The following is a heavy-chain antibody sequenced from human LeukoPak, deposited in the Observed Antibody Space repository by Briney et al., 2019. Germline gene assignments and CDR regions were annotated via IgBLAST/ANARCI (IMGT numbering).Heavy chain of an antibody. Sequence: GASVKVSCKASGYTFTNHDINWLRQATGQGLEWMGWMNPNSGNTGYAQKFQGRITMTRDTSISTAYMELSSLTSEDTAIYFCATYSGSSGRGVDPWGQGTLVTVSS. CDR1: GYTFTNHD. CDR3: ATYSGSSGRGVDP. V-gene: IGHV1-8*01. D-gene: IGHD6-13*01. CDR2: MNPNSGNT. J-gene: IGHJ5*02.